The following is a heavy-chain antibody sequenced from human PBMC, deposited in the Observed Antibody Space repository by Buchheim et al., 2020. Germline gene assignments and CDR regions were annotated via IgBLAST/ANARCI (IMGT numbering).Heavy chain of an antibody. J-gene: IGHJ4*02. CDR3: AKAQSWYYFDY. V-gene: IGHV3-30*18. CDR2: ISYDGSNK. CDR1: GFTFSSYG. Sequence: QVQLVESGGGVVQPGRSLRLSCAASGFTFSSYGMHWVRQAPGKGLEWVAVISYDGSNKYYADSVKGRSTISRDNSKNTLYLQMNSLRAEDTAVYYCAKAQSWYYFDYWGQGTL. D-gene: IGHD6-13*01.